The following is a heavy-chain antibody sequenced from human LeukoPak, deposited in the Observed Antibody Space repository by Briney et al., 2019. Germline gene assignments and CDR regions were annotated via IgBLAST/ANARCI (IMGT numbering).Heavy chain of an antibody. Sequence: ASVRVSFTASGYTLTSYGISWVRQAPGQGLEWMGWISAYNGNTNYAQKLKGRVTMTTDTSTSRARMELRSLRSDDTAVYYCARDNYYDSSGYYGYWGPGTLVVVSS. D-gene: IGHD3-22*01. CDR3: ARDNYYDSSGYYGY. CDR2: ISAYNGNT. J-gene: IGHJ4*02. CDR1: GYTLTSYG. V-gene: IGHV1-18*01.